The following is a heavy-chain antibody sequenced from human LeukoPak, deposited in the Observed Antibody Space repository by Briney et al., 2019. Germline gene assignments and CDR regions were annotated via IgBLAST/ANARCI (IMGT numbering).Heavy chain of an antibody. CDR2: ISGSGGST. CDR1: GFTFSSYA. CDR3: AKAAGSGYANHGDFDY. V-gene: IGHV3-23*01. Sequence: PGGSLRLSCAASGFTFSSYAMNWVRQAPGKGLEWVSVISGSGGSTYYADSVKGRFTVSRDNSKNTNTLYLQMNSLRAEDTAVYYCAKAAGSGYANHGDFDYWGQGTLVTVSS. J-gene: IGHJ4*02. D-gene: IGHD5-12*01.